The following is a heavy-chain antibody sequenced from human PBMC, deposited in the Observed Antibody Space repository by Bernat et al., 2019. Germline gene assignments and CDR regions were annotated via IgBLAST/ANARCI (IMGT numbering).Heavy chain of an antibody. CDR2: ISNGGGGT. Sequence: EVQLLESGGGLVQPGGSLRLSCAASGFTFSSYAMSWVRQAPGKGLEWVSAISNGGGGTYYPASVKGRFTISGDNSKTTLYLQMNSLRAEDTAVYYCAKRGTAAGTAAWSGGEYYFDYWGRGTLVTVSS. V-gene: IGHV3-23*01. D-gene: IGHD6-13*01. CDR3: AKRGTAAGTAAWSGGEYYFDY. CDR1: GFTFSSYA. J-gene: IGHJ4*02.